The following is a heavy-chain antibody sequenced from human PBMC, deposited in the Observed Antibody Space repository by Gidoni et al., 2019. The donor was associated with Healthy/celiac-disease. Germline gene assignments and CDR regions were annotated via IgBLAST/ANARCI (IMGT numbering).Heavy chain of an antibody. V-gene: IGHV3-15*01. J-gene: IGHJ4*02. CDR1: GGKVRNDG. CDR2: ITSKTDCGTT. D-gene: IGHD2-8*01. CDR3: TTEGVIVLVVYAEGDY. Sequence: EGQGGESGGGGVRPGGYLRLSCAEAGGKVRNDGMSWVRQAPGKGLGWVVRITSKTDCGTTDYAAPVNGRFTISRDGANNTLCLHMCGLQTWRKAVYSCTTEGVIVLVVYAEGDYWAQVTLVALSS.